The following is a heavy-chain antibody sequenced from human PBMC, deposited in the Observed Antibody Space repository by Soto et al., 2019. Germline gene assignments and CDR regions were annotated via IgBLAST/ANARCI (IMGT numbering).Heavy chain of an antibody. CDR2: INHSGST. CDR3: ARGGDLDCSSTSCSIDY. D-gene: IGHD2-2*01. J-gene: IGHJ4*02. V-gene: IGHV4-34*01. Sequence: SETQSLTCAVYGGSFSGYYWSWIRQLPGKGLEWIGEINHSGSTNYNPSLKSRVTISVDTSKNQFSLKLSSVTAADTAVYYCARGGDLDCSSTSCSIDYWGQGTLVTVSS. CDR1: GGSFSGYY.